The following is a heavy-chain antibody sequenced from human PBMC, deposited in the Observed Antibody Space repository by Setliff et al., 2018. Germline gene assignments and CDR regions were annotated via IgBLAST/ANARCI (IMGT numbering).Heavy chain of an antibody. V-gene: IGHV5-10-1*01. J-gene: IGHJ4*02. Sequence: GASLKISCKASGYSFSNFWINWVRQLPGKGLEWMGRIEPTDSYTNYSPSFQGHVTISIDKSITTAYLHWSSLKASDTAMYYCTRGGYDSGVWGQGTLVTVSS. D-gene: IGHD6-25*01. CDR1: GYSFSNFW. CDR3: TRGGYDSGV. CDR2: IEPTDSYT.